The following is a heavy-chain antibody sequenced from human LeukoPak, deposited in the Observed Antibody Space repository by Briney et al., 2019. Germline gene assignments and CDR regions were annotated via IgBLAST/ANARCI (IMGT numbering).Heavy chain of an antibody. V-gene: IGHV3-23*01. CDR3: AKDLNMAAAHIRMDV. Sequence: GGSLRLSCAASGFTFSNYAMSWVRQAPGKGLEWVSTITSEAITLYAHSVKGRFTVSRDNSKNTLHLQMNSLRADDTTVYYCAKDLNMAAAHIRMDVWGQGTTVTVSS. J-gene: IGHJ6*02. D-gene: IGHD6-13*01. CDR2: ITSEAIT. CDR1: GFTFSNYA.